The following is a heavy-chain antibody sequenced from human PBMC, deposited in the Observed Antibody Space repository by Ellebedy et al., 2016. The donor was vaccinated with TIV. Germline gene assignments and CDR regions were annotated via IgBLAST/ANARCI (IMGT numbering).Heavy chain of an antibody. CDR1: GFTFSSYS. J-gene: IGHJ4*02. Sequence: GESLRLSXAASGFTFSSYSMNWVRQAPGKGLEWVSYISSSSTIYYADSVKGRFTISRDNAKNSLYLQMNSLRDEDTAVYYCARDRGAAADPFFDYWGQGTLVTVSS. CDR2: ISSSSTI. CDR3: ARDRGAAADPFFDY. D-gene: IGHD6-13*01. V-gene: IGHV3-48*02.